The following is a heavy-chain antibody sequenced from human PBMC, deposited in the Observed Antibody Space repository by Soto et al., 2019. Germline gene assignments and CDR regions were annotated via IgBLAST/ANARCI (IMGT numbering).Heavy chain of an antibody. V-gene: IGHV3-66*01. J-gene: IGHJ4*02. Sequence: EVQLVESGGGLVQPGGSLRLSCAASGFTVSSNYMSWVRQAPGKGLEWVSVIYSGGSTYYADSVKGRFTISRDNSKNTLYLQMNSLRAEDTAVYYCARDYGDYHSYFAYWGQGTLVTVSS. CDR1: GFTVSSNY. CDR3: ARDYGDYHSYFAY. CDR2: IYSGGST. D-gene: IGHD4-17*01.